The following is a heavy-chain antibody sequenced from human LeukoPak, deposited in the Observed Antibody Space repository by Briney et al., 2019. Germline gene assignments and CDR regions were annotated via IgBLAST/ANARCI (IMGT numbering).Heavy chain of an antibody. CDR1: GYTFTSYG. CDR2: ISTHNGDT. CDR3: AREYDCSGVSCYSRGFDH. J-gene: IGHJ4*02. Sequence: ASVKVSCKSSGYTFTSYGISWVRQAPGQGLEWMGWISTHNGDTKFAQKLQGRLTMTTDTSTSTAYMELRSLGSDDTAIYYCAREYDCSGVSCYSRGFDHWGQGTLVTVSS. D-gene: IGHD2-15*01. V-gene: IGHV1-18*01.